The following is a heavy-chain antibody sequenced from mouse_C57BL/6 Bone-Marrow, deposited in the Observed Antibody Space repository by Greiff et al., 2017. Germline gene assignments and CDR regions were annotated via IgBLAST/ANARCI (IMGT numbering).Heavy chain of an antibody. CDR1: GYTFTSYG. CDR2: IYPRSGNT. J-gene: IGHJ2*01. D-gene: IGHD4-1*01. V-gene: IGHV1-81*01. Sequence: VQLQQSGAELARPGASVKLSCKASGYTFTSYGISWVKQRTGQGLEWIGEIYPRSGNTYYNEKFKGKATLTADKSSSTAYMELRSLTSEDSAVYFCARITGTALDYWGQGTTLTVSS. CDR3: ARITGTALDY.